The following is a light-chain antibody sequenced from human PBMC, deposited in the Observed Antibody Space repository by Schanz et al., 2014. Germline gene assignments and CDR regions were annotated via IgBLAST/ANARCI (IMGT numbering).Light chain of an antibody. CDR2: GAS. J-gene: IGKJ3*01. Sequence: EIVLTQSPGTLSVSPGERVTLSCRASQSVSNNVLAWYQQKLGQAPRLLIYGASTRATGIPARFSGSGSGTEFTLTISRLEPEDFAVYYCHQYGISPFTFGPGTKVDIK. CDR3: HQYGISPFT. V-gene: IGKV3-20*01. CDR1: QSVSNNV.